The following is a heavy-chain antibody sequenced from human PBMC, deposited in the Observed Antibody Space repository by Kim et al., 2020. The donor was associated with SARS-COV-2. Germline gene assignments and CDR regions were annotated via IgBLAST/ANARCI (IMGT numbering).Heavy chain of an antibody. CDR1: KFSFTHYG. J-gene: IGHJ4*02. Sequence: GGSLRLSCAASKFSFTHYGMHWVRQAPGKGLEWVTGISYDGSIKYYADSVKGRFTISRDNSKNTLYLQMNSLRDEDTAVYYCAKALAHTVTTYIDFWGQGNLVIVSS. D-gene: IGHD4-4*01. CDR2: ISYDGSIK. V-gene: IGHV3-30*18. CDR3: AKALAHTVTTYIDF.